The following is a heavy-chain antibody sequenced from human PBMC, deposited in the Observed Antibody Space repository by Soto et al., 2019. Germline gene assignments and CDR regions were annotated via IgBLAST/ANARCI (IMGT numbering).Heavy chain of an antibody. V-gene: IGHV3-11*01. J-gene: IGHJ4*02. Sequence: SLTLSFAPSGFTFSDYYMLWIRQAPGKGLEWVSYISSSGSTIYYADSVKGRFTISRDNAKNSLYLQMNSLRAEDTAVYYCARVTLLIDYWGQGTLVTVSS. D-gene: IGHD2-15*01. CDR1: GFTFSDYY. CDR2: ISSSGSTI. CDR3: ARVTLLIDY.